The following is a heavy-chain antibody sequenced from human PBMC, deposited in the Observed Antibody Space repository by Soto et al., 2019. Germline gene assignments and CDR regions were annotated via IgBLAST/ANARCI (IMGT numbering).Heavy chain of an antibody. J-gene: IGHJ3*02. D-gene: IGHD6-13*01. V-gene: IGHV1-18*04. CDR1: GYTFTSYG. Sequence: ASVKVSCKVSGYTFTSYGISWVRQAPGQGLEWMGWISAYNGNTNYAQKLQGRVTMTTDTSTSTAYMELRSLRSDDTAVYYCARDLGPGGIAAAGTEAFDIWGQGTMVTVSS. CDR3: ARDLGPGGIAAAGTEAFDI. CDR2: ISAYNGNT.